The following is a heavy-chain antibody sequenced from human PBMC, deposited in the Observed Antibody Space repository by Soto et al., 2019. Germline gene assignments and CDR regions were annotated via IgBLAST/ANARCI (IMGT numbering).Heavy chain of an antibody. D-gene: IGHD3-22*01. J-gene: IGHJ4*02. V-gene: IGHV1-24*01. CDR2: FDPKDGET. Sequence: ASVKVSCKVSGYSLTELSMHWVRQAPGKGLEWMGGFDPKDGETVYAQKFQGRVTMTEDTSTGTAYMELSSLRSEDTAVFYCATEPRDNYYYRSGGEYWGQGTQVTVSS. CDR3: ATEPRDNYYYRSGGEY. CDR1: GYSLTELS.